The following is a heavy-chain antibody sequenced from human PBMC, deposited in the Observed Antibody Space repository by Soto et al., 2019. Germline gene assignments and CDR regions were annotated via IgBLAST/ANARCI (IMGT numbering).Heavy chain of an antibody. V-gene: IGHV1-18*04. CDR3: ARTKYSSSSEMYY. J-gene: IGHJ4*02. Sequence: ASVKVSCKSSGFIFISVVVTWVRQAPGQGLEWMGWISGYNGNRNYAQNLQGRVTMTTDTSTSTAYMELRSLRSDDTAVYYCARTKYSSSSEMYYWGQGTLVTVSS. D-gene: IGHD6-6*01. CDR2: ISGYNGNR. CDR1: GFIFISVV.